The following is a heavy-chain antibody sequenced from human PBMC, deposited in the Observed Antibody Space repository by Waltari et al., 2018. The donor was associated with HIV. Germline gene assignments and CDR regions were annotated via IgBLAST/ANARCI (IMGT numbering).Heavy chain of an antibody. CDR3: SRDNPQWDY. D-gene: IGHD2-8*01. V-gene: IGHV3-49*03. Sequence: EVQLVESGGGLVQPGRSLRLSCTTSGFTIGDYAMGWFRKAPGKGLEWIGFIRSKVSGGTTEYAASVKGRFTISRDDSNSIVFLQMDSLKTEDTAMYYCSRDNPQWDYWGQGTLVTVSS. CDR1: GFTIGDYA. CDR2: IRSKVSGGTT. J-gene: IGHJ4*02.